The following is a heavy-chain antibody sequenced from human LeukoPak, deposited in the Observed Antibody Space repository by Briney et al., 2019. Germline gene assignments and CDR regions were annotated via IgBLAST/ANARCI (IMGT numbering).Heavy chain of an antibody. V-gene: IGHV5-51*01. D-gene: IGHD2/OR15-2a*01. CDR2: SYPCDSDT. CDR1: GYSFTSYW. J-gene: IGHJ4*02. CDR3: ARPFHPLGY. Sequence: PREALKISCMGSGYSFTSYWIGWVRQMPGKGLEWMGISYPCDSDTSYSPSFQGQVTISADKSLSTAHLQGSNLKAPDPALDCGARPFHPLGYWGQGAVVRVPS.